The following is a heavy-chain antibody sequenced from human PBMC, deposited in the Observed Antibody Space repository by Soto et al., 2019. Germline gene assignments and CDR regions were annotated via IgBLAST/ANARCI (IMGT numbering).Heavy chain of an antibody. D-gene: IGHD6-6*01. CDR2: ISNDEKIK. J-gene: IGHJ4*02. V-gene: IGHV3-30*12. Sequence: QVQLVESGGGVVQPGGSLRLSCEVSGFNFGNFGMHWVRQAPGKGLEWVTVISNDEKIKQDSVGDRFAVARDNAKNTLYLQLTSLRDEDTAIYYCARGHRGVLDYWGRGTLVTVSS. CDR3: ARGHRGVLDY. CDR1: GFNFGNFG.